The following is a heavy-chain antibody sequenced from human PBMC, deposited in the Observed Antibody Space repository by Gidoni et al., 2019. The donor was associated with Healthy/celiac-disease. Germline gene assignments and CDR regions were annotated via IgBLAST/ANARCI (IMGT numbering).Heavy chain of an antibody. CDR2: IKQDGSEK. CDR1: GFTFSSYW. J-gene: IGHJ3*02. CDR3: ARDAGGEWLLRVFDAFDI. D-gene: IGHD3-3*01. V-gene: IGHV3-7*04. Sequence: EVQLVESGGGLVKPGGSLRLSCAASGFTFSSYWMSWVRQAPGKGLEWVANIKQDGSEKYYVDSVKGRFTISRDNAKNSLYLQMNSLRAEDTAVYYCARDAGGEWLLRVFDAFDIWGQGTMVTVSS.